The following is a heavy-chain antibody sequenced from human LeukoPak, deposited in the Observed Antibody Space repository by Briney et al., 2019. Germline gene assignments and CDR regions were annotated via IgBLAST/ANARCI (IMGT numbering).Heavy chain of an antibody. D-gene: IGHD1-26*01. CDR1: GFTFSNYW. J-gene: IGHJ5*02. CDR3: ARGPIVGATTWFDP. CDR2: IGSDGSST. Sequence: GGSLRLSCAASGFTFSNYWMHWVRQTPGKGLVWVSRIGSDGSSTSYADSVKGRLTISRDNAKNMLYLQMNSLRVEDTAVYYCARGPIVGATTWFDPWGQGTLVTVSS. V-gene: IGHV3-74*01.